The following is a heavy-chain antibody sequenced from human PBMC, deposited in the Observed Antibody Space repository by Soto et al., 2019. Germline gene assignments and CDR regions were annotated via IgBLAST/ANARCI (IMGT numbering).Heavy chain of an antibody. V-gene: IGHV1-69*12. J-gene: IGHJ6*02. D-gene: IGHD2-2*01. CDR1: GGTFSSYA. CDR2: IIPIFGTA. Sequence: QVQLVQSGAEVKKPGSSVKVSCKASGGTFSSYAISWVRQAPGQGLEWMGGIIPIFGTANYAQKFQGRVTITADESTSTAYMELSILRSEDTAVYYCAIRTPVIVLVPAAPYGMDVWGQGTTVTVSS. CDR3: AIRTPVIVLVPAAPYGMDV.